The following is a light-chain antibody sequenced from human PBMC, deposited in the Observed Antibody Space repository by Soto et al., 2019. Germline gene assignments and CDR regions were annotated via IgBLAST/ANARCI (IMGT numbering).Light chain of an antibody. CDR3: QLLT. V-gene: IGKV3-20*01. CDR1: QTISSGF. J-gene: IGKJ4*01. Sequence: EVVLTQSPGTLSLSPGERATLSCRTSQTISSGFLTWYQQKPGQAPRLLIYGASTRATGIPDRFSASGSGTDFPLTISRLEPEDSAVYYCQLLTFGGGTKVEIK. CDR2: GAS.